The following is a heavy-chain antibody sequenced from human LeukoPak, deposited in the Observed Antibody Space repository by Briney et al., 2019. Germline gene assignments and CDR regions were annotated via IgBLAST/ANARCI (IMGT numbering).Heavy chain of an antibody. V-gene: IGHV3-66*01. Sequence: GGSLRLSCAASGFTVSSNYMSWVRQAPGKGLEWVSVIYSGGSTYYADSVKGRFTISRDNSKNTLYLQMNSLRAEDTAVYYCARDRRLYNWNDRWGYYYYMDVWGKGTTVTVSS. CDR2: IYSGGST. J-gene: IGHJ6*03. CDR3: ARDRRLYNWNDRWGYYYYMDV. D-gene: IGHD1-20*01. CDR1: GFTVSSNY.